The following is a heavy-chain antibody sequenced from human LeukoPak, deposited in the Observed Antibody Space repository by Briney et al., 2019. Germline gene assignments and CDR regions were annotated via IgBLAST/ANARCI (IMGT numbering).Heavy chain of an antibody. Sequence: ASVKVSCKVSGYTLTELSMHWVRQAPGKGLEWMGGFDPEDGETIYAQKFQGRVTRTEDTSTDTAYMELSSLRSEDTAVYYCARVEPPLGDNNWFDPWGQGTLVTVSS. J-gene: IGHJ5*02. CDR2: FDPEDGET. V-gene: IGHV1-24*01. CDR1: GYTLTELS. CDR3: ARVEPPLGDNNWFDP. D-gene: IGHD3-16*01.